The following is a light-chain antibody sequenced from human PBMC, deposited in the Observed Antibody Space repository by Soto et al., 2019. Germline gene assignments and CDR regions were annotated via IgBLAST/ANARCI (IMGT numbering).Light chain of an antibody. CDR2: GAS. Sequence: EILMTQSPATLSVSPGERATLSCRASQSVSSNLAWYQQKAGQAPRLLVYGASTRATGIPARFSGSGSGTEFTLTISSLQSEDFAVYYCQQYDDWPYTFGQGTKLEI. J-gene: IGKJ2*01. CDR1: QSVSSN. V-gene: IGKV3-15*01. CDR3: QQYDDWPYT.